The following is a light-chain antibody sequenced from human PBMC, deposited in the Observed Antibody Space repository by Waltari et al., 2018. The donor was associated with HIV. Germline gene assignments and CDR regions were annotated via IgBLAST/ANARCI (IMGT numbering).Light chain of an antibody. V-gene: IGKV1-27*01. J-gene: IGKJ4*01. CDR3: QKFNSAPLT. CDR2: AAS. CDR1: QGISNF. Sequence: DIQMTQSPSSLSAYVGDRVTNTCRASQGISNFLTWYQHKPGNVPKLLIYAASTLQSGVPSRFSGSGSGTDFTLTITNLQPEDIGTYYCQKFNSAPLTFGGGTKVEIK.